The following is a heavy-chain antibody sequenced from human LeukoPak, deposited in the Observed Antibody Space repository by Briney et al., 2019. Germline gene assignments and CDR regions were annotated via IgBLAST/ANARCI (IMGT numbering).Heavy chain of an antibody. CDR1: GGSISSYD. J-gene: IGHJ5*02. D-gene: IGHD3-10*01. V-gene: IGHV4-4*07. Sequence: SETLSLTCTVSGGSISSYDWSWIRQPAGKGLEWIGRIYTSGSTKYNPSLKSRVTISVDTSKNQFSLKLSSVTAADTAVYYCARDYYGSGSYYLSGPNWFDPWGQGTLVTVSS. CDR3: ARDYYGSGSYYLSGPNWFDP. CDR2: IYTSGST.